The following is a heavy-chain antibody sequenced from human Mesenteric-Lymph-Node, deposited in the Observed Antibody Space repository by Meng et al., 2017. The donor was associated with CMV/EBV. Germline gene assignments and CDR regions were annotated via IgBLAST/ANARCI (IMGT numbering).Heavy chain of an antibody. Sequence: GGSLRLSCAASGFTFSRYWMHWVRQAPGKGLVWVSSIDSDGSSASFADSVKGRVTISRDNAKDTLYLQMSSLRPDDTALYYCARDSCSSTSCKYYFDYWGQGTLVTVSS. CDR3: ARDSCSSTSCKYYFDY. D-gene: IGHD2-2*01. CDR1: GFTFSRYW. J-gene: IGHJ4*02. V-gene: IGHV3-74*01. CDR2: IDSDGSSA.